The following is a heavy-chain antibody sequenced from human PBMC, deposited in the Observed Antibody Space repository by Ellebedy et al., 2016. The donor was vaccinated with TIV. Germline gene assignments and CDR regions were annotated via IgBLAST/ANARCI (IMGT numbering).Heavy chain of an antibody. D-gene: IGHD3-22*01. CDR3: AKGRGGGSDSSAPRYYFDS. J-gene: IGHJ4*02. Sequence: PGGSLRLSCAASGFTFSSYAMSWVRQAPGKGLEWVSTISNTGSRTYYANSVEGRFIISRDNSKKTLYLKMTSLKAEDTAIYYCAKGRGGGSDSSAPRYYFDSWGLGTLVTVSS. CDR2: ISNTGSRT. CDR1: GFTFSSYA. V-gene: IGHV3-23*01.